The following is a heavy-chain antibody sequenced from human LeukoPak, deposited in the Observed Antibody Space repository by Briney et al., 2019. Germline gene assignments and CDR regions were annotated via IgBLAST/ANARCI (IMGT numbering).Heavy chain of an antibody. D-gene: IGHD2-8*01. V-gene: IGHV3-21*01. CDR2: ISSSSSYI. J-gene: IGHJ4*02. Sequence: GGSLRLSCAASGFTFSSYSMNWVRQAPGKGLEWVSSISSSSSYIYYADSVKGRFTISRDNAKNSLYLQMNSLRAEDTAVYYCARERRRCTNGVCAFDYWGQGTLVTVSS. CDR3: ARERRRCTNGVCAFDY. CDR1: GFTFSSYS.